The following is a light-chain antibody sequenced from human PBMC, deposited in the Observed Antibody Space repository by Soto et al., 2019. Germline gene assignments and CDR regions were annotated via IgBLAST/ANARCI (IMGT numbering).Light chain of an antibody. CDR1: SFNIGSNY. V-gene: IGLV1-47*01. Sequence: QSVLTQAPSASGTPGQRVTISCSGSSFNIGSNYVYWYQQLPGTAPKLVIFRNDQRPSGIPDRISGSKSGTSASLAISGLRSKDEADYYCSAWDDSLSGYVFGTGTKVTVL. CDR2: RND. CDR3: SAWDDSLSGYV. J-gene: IGLJ1*01.